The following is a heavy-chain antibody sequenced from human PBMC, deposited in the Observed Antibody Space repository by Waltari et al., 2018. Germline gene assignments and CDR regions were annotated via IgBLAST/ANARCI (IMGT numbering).Heavy chain of an antibody. CDR1: GFTFSSYA. D-gene: IGHD4-17*01. Sequence: EVQLLESGGGLVQPGGSLRLSCATSGFTFSSYAMSWVRQAPGRGLEWVSDISGTGGSTYYADSVKGRVTISRDNSKNTLYLQMNNLRAEDTAVYYCAKDKVTTPHYGMDVWGQGTTVTVSS. CDR2: ISGTGGST. J-gene: IGHJ6*02. CDR3: AKDKVTTPHYGMDV. V-gene: IGHV3-23*01.